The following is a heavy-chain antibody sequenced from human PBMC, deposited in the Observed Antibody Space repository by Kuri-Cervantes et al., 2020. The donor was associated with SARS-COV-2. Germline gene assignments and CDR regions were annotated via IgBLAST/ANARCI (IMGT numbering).Heavy chain of an antibody. CDR2: ISYDGSNK. D-gene: IGHD3-3*01. CDR1: GFTFSSYG. CDR3: ARDLLNVWSGYYYYYGMDV. V-gene: IGHV3-30*03. Sequence: GGSLRLSCAASGFTFSSYGMHWVRQAPGKGLEWVAVISYDGSNKYYADSVKGRFTISRDNAKNSLYLQMNSLRDEDTAVYYCARDLLNVWSGYYYYYGMDVWGQGTTVTVSS. J-gene: IGHJ6*02.